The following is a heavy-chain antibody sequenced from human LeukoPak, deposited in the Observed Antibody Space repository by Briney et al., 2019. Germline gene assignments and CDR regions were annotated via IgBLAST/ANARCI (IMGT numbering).Heavy chain of an antibody. CDR3: ARASANYDFWSGTFDY. D-gene: IGHD3-3*01. J-gene: IGHJ4*02. Sequence: ASVKVSCKASGYIFGDYYMHWVRQAPGQGLEWMGGIIPIFGTANYAQKFQGRVTITTDESTSTAYMELSSLRSEDTAVYYCARASANYDFWSGTFDYWGQGTLVTVSS. CDR1: GYIFGDYY. CDR2: IIPIFGTA. V-gene: IGHV1-69*05.